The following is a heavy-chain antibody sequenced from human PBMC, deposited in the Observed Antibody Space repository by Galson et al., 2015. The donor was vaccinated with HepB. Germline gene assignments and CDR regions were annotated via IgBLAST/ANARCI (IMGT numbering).Heavy chain of an antibody. D-gene: IGHD1-26*01. J-gene: IGHJ4*02. V-gene: IGHV3-23*01. CDR3: AEHGTFSHFDN. CDR1: GFTFSNYG. Sequence: SLRLSCAASGFTFSNYGMSWVRQAPGKGLEWVSAISGPGDATFYGDSVKGRFTISRDNSKNTLYLQMDSLRAEDTALYYCAEHGTFSHFDNWGQGTLVTVSS. CDR2: ISGPGDAT.